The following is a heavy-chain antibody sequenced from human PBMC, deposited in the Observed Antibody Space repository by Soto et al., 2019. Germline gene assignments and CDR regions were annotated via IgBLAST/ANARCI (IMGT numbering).Heavy chain of an antibody. Sequence: PGGSLRLSCVGSGFFFNNYDMHWVRQVRGKXLEWVSAIGAADDPYYSVSVKGRFIVSRDNAQKSLYLQMNNLRAADTAVYFCARAYTGQLPRRGDYYYALDVWGRGTTVTVFS. CDR3: ARAYTGQLPRRGDYYYALDV. CDR1: GFFFNNYD. CDR2: IGAADDP. D-gene: IGHD2-2*01. V-gene: IGHV3-13*05. J-gene: IGHJ6*02.